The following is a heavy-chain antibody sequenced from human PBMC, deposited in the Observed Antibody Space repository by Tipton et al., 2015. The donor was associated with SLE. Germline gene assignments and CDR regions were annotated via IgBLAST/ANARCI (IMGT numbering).Heavy chain of an antibody. CDR2: IYHSGST. J-gene: IGHJ4*02. V-gene: IGHV4-30-2*02. CDR1: GGSISSGGYS. D-gene: IGHD5-12*01. Sequence: TLSLTCAVSGGSISSGGYSWSWIRQPPGKGLEWIGYIYHSGSTYYNPSLKSRVTISVDTSKNQFSLRLRSVTAADTAVYYCARYASGTFPRDLFDSWGQGTLLTVSS. CDR3: ARYASGTFPRDLFDS.